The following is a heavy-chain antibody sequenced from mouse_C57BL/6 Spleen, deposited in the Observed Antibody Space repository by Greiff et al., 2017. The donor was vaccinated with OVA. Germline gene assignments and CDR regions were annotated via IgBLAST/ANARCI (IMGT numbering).Heavy chain of an antibody. CDR2: ISSGGDYI. CDR1: GFTFSSYA. D-gene: IGHD4-1*02. Sequence: EVMLVESGEGLVKPGGSLKLSCAASGFTFSSYAMSWVRQTPEKRLEWVAYISSGGDYIYYADTVKGRFTISRDNARNTLYLQMSSLKSEDTAMYYCIREGPPTGYYFDYWGQGTTLTVSS. CDR3: IREGPPTGYYFDY. V-gene: IGHV5-9-1*02. J-gene: IGHJ2*01.